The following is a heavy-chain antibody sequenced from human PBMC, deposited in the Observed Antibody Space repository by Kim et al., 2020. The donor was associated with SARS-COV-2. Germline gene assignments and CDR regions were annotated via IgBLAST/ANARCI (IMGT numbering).Heavy chain of an antibody. CDR1: GDSVSSNSAA. CDR3: ASDPAAPSQDQSYYYYYGMDV. V-gene: IGHV6-1*01. J-gene: IGHJ6*02. Sequence: SQTLSLTCAISGDSVSSNSAAWNWIRQSPSRGLEWLGRTYYRSKWYNDYAVSVKSRITINPDTSKNQFSLQLNSVTPEDTAVYYCASDPAAPSQDQSYYYYYGMDVWGQGTTVTVSS. CDR2: TYYRSKWYN. D-gene: IGHD6-13*01.